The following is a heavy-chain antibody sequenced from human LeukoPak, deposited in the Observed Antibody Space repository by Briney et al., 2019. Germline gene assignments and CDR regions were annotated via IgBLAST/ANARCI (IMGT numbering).Heavy chain of an antibody. V-gene: IGHV3-13*01. CDR1: GFTFSSYD. CDR2: IGTAGDT. CDR3: ARLEQQLRSFDY. Sequence: GGSLRLSCAASGFTFSSYDMHWVRQATGKGLEWVSAIGTAGDTYYPGSVKGRFTISRENAKNSLYLQMNSLRAGDTAVYYCARLEQQLRSFDYWGQGTLVTVSS. J-gene: IGHJ4*02. D-gene: IGHD6-13*01.